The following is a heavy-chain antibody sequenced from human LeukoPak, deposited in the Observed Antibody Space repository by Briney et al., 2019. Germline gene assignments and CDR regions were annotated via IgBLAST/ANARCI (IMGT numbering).Heavy chain of an antibody. V-gene: IGHV1-69*13. CDR3: ARDRCSSTSCYPMRDAFDI. CDR2: IIPIFGTA. CDR1: GGTFSSYA. J-gene: IGHJ3*02. Sequence: SVKVSCKASGGTFSSYAISWVRQAPGQGLEWMGGIIPIFGTANYAQKFQGRVTSTADESTSTAYMELSSLRSEDTAVYYCARDRCSSTSCYPMRDAFDIWGQGTMVTVSS. D-gene: IGHD2-2*01.